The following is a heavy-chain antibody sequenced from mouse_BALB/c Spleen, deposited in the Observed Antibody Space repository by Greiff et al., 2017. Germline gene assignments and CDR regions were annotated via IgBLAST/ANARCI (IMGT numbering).Heavy chain of an antibody. Sequence: EVKLVESGPGLVKPSQSLSLTCTVTGYSITSDYAWNWIRQFPGNKLEWMGYISYSGSTSYNPSLKSRISITRDTSKNQFFLQLNSVTTEDTATYYCANLFITTPWFAYWGQGTLVTVSA. V-gene: IGHV3-2*02. CDR1: GYSITSDYA. D-gene: IGHD1-2*01. J-gene: IGHJ3*01. CDR3: ANLFITTPWFAY. CDR2: ISYSGST.